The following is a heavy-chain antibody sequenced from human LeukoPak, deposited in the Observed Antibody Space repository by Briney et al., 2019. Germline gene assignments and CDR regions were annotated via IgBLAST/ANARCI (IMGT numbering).Heavy chain of an antibody. D-gene: IGHD2-15*01. CDR2: LDDSGNT. V-gene: IGHV4-39*02. J-gene: IGHJ5*02. CDR1: SGSVRSNYYS. CDR3: ASRLRIGAAEWFDP. Sequence: PSETLSLTCSVSSGSVRSNYYSWAWLRQAPGKGLEWVGCLDDSGNTYYNPSRKIRLTMSVYTSKNHFSLNLKSVAAADTSFYSCASRLRIGAAEWFDPWGQGNMVTVSS.